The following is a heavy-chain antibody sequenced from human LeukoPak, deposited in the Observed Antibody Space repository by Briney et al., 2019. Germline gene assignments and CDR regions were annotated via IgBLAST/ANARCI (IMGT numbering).Heavy chain of an antibody. CDR1: GGSISSYY. CDR2: IYYSGST. J-gene: IGHJ4*02. D-gene: IGHD6-13*01. V-gene: IGHV4-59*01. CDR3: ARGFGFSSWYN. Sequence: SETLSLTCTVSGGSISSYYWSWIRQPPGKGLEWIGYIYYSGSTNYNPSLKSRVTISVDTSKNQFSLKLSSVTAADTAVYYCARGFGFSSWYNWGQGTLVTVSS.